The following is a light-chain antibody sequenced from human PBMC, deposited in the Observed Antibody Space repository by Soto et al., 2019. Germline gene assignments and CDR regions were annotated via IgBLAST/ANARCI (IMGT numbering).Light chain of an antibody. V-gene: IGLV2-14*03. CDR3: NSYTSSSTYV. J-gene: IGLJ1*01. CDR1: SSDVGGFNY. CDR2: DVT. Sequence: QSALTQPASVSGSPGQSITISCTGTSSDVGGFNYVSWYQQHPGKAPKLMIYDVTNRPSGVSYRFSGSKSGNTASLTISRLHAEDEADYYCNSYTSSSTYVFGTGSKLTVL.